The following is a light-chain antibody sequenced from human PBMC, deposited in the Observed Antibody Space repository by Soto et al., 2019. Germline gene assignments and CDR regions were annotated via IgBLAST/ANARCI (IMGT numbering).Light chain of an antibody. Sequence: QSALTQPPSASGSPGQSVTISCTGTSSDIGAYIYVSWYQQHPGKAPKLMISEVSRRPSGVPERFSGSKSGNTASLTVSGLQADDEAHYYCCSYAGSNNFVFGTGTKLAVL. CDR3: CSYAGSNNFV. V-gene: IGLV2-8*01. J-gene: IGLJ1*01. CDR1: SSDIGAYIY. CDR2: EVS.